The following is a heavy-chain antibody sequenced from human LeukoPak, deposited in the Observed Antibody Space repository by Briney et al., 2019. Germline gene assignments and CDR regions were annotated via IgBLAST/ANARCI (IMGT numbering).Heavy chain of an antibody. J-gene: IGHJ6*02. CDR2: IYYSGST. CDR1: GGSISSYY. V-gene: IGHV4-59*08. D-gene: IGHD3-10*01. CDR3: ARHSGSGPLAMVRGVTPFPYYYYGMDV. Sequence: SETLSLTCTVSGGSISSYYWSWIRQPPGKGLEWIGYIYYSGSTNYNPSLKSRVTISVDTSKNQFSLKLSSVTAADTAVYYCARHSGSGPLAMVRGVTPFPYYYYGMDVWGQGTTVTVSS.